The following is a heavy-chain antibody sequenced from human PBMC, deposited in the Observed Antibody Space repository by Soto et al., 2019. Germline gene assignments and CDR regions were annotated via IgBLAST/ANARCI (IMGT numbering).Heavy chain of an antibody. CDR3: ARDIAVAGNDAVDI. J-gene: IGHJ3*02. Sequence: QVQLQESGPGLVKPSQTLSLTCTVSGGSISSGGYYWSWIRQHPGKGLEWIGYIYYSGSTYYNPSLKSRVTISVDTSKNQFSLKLSSVTAADTAVYYCARDIAVAGNDAVDIWGQGTMVTVSS. CDR2: IYYSGST. D-gene: IGHD6-19*01. V-gene: IGHV4-31*03. CDR1: GGSISSGGYY.